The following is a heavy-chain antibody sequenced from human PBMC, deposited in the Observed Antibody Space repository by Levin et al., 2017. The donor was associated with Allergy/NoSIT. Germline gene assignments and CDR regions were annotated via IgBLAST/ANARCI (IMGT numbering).Heavy chain of an antibody. Sequence: PGGSLRLSCKASEYTFSGYYMHWVRQAPGQGLEWMGWINPNSGDTQYTQKFQGRVTMTRDTSISTAYLELSRLTSDDTAVYYCARFGGSPGFGELLWYNWFDPWGQGTLVTVSA. V-gene: IGHV1-2*02. D-gene: IGHD3-10*01. J-gene: IGHJ5*02. CDR1: EYTFSGYY. CDR3: ARFGGSPGFGELLWYNWFDP. CDR2: INPNSGDT.